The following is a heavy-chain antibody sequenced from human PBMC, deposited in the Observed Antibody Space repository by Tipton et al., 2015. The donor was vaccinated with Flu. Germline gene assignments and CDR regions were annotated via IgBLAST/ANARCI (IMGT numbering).Heavy chain of an antibody. D-gene: IGHD1-1*01. Sequence: TLSLTCTVSGGSISSSSYHWGWIRQPPGMGLEWIGSVHYSGSTYQNPSLKSRVTISVDSSKNEFSLTLASLTAADAAVYYCARDLWDDRRAYYYYGVGVWGPGTTGSVSS. CDR2: VHYSGST. V-gene: IGHV4-39*07. CDR3: ARDLWDDRRAYYYYGVGV. CDR1: GGSISSSSYH. J-gene: IGHJ6*02.